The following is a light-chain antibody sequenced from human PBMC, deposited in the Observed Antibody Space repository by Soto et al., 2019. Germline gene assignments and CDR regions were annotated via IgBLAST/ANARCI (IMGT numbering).Light chain of an antibody. CDR1: QSVSSY. CDR2: DAS. J-gene: IGKJ1*01. CDR3: QRRSNWSTT. Sequence: EIVLTQSPATLSLSPGERATLSCRASQSVSSYLAWYQQKPGQPPRLLIYDASNRATGIPARFSGSGSGTDFTLTTSSLEPEDFAVYYCQRRSNWSTTFGQGTKVDIK. V-gene: IGKV3-11*01.